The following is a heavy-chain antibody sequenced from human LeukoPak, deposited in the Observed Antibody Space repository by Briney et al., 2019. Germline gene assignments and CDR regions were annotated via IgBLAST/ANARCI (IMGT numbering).Heavy chain of an antibody. CDR1: GFTFGTNA. CDR3: AKDGEGAESYSRGYFDY. J-gene: IGHJ4*03. CDR2: ISGSGAST. Sequence: PGGSLRLSCLTSGFTFGTNAMSWVRQAPGKGLEWISGISGSGASTYYADSVKGRFTISRDNSKNTLFLQMSSLRAEDTAIYYCAKDGEGAESYSRGYFDYWGQGTLVTVSS. V-gene: IGHV3-23*01. D-gene: IGHD1-26*01.